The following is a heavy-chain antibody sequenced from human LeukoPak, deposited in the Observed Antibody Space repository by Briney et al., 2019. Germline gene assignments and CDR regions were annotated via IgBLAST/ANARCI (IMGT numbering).Heavy chain of an antibody. V-gene: IGHV3-30*18. CDR3: AKAGPYSSGWYYFDY. CDR1: GFTFSSYG. J-gene: IGHJ4*02. Sequence: GGSLRLSCAASGFTFSSYGMHWVRQAPGKGPEWVAVISYDGSNKYYADSVKGRFTISRDNSKNTLYLQMNSLRAEDTAVYYCAKAGPYSSGWYYFDYWGQGTLVTVSS. D-gene: IGHD6-19*01. CDR2: ISYDGSNK.